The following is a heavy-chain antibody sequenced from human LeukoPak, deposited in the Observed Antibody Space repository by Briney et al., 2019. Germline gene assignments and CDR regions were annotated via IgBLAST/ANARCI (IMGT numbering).Heavy chain of an antibody. D-gene: IGHD2-21*02. Sequence: TGGSLRLSCAASGFTFSSYEMNWVRQAPGKGLEWVSYISSSGSTIYYADSVKGRFTISRDNAKNSLYLQMNSLRAEDTAVYYCARDRCGGDYYSDAFDIWGQGTMVTVSP. CDR1: GFTFSSYE. V-gene: IGHV3-48*03. J-gene: IGHJ3*02. CDR2: ISSSGSTI. CDR3: ARDRCGGDYYSDAFDI.